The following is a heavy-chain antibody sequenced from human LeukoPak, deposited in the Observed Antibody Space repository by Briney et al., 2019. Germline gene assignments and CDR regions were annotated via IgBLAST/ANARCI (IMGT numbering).Heavy chain of an antibody. Sequence: GGSLRLSCAASGFTFRSYWMHWVRQAPGKGLVWVSCIHSDGRITSYADSVKGRFTISRDNAKNTLYLQMNSLRAKDTAVYYCARATTVVTPDYWGQGTLVTVSS. CDR3: ARATTVVTPDY. D-gene: IGHD4-23*01. CDR1: GFTFRSYW. CDR2: IHSDGRIT. V-gene: IGHV3-74*01. J-gene: IGHJ4*02.